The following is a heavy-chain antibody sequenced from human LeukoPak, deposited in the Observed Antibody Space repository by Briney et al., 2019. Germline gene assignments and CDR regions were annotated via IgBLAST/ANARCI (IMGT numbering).Heavy chain of an antibody. CDR2: IKQDGSLI. Sequence: GGSLRLSCAASGFTFSSYWMSWVRQAPGKGLEWVAHIKQDGSLIYYVDSVKGRFTISRDNAKNSLYLQMSSLRAEDTAVYYCAKWELYSGFYYIDYWGQGTLATVSS. V-gene: IGHV3-7*01. J-gene: IGHJ4*02. CDR1: GFTFSSYW. CDR3: AKWELYSGFYYIDY. D-gene: IGHD1-26*01.